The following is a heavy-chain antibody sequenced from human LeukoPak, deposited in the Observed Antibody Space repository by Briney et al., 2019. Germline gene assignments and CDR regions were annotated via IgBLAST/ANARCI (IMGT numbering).Heavy chain of an antibody. CDR2: IIPIFGTA. CDR3: ARVGVVVPAATY. D-gene: IGHD2-2*01. Sequence: GASVKVSCKASGGTFSSYAISWVRQAPGQGLEWMGGIIPIFGTANYAQKFQGRVTITADESTSTAYMELSSLRSEDTAVYYCARVGVVVPAATYWGQGTLVTVSS. V-gene: IGHV1-69*13. CDR1: GGTFSSYA. J-gene: IGHJ4*02.